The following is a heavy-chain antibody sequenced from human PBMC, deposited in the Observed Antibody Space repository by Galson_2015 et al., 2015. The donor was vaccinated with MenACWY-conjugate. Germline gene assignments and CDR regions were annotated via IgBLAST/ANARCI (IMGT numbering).Heavy chain of an antibody. CDR2: ISSSSSYI. V-gene: IGHV3-21*01. CDR1: GFTFSSYC. Sequence: SLRLSCAASGFTFSSYCMNWVRQAPGKGLEWVSPISSSSSYIYYADSVKGRFTISRDNAKNSLYLQMNSLRAEDTAVYYCARDGYSSACYGNYYYGMDVWGQGTTVAAAS. D-gene: IGHD6-19*01. J-gene: IGHJ6*02. CDR3: ARDGYSSACYGNYYYGMDV.